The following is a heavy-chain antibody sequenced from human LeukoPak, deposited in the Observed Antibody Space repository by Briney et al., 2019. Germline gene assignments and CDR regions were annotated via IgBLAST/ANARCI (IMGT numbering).Heavy chain of an antibody. D-gene: IGHD3-22*01. CDR2: IYYSGST. V-gene: IGHV4-59*01. CDR1: GGSISSYY. CDR3: ASYYYDSSGYPY. J-gene: IGHJ4*02. Sequence: SETLSLTCTVSGGSISSYYWSWIRQPPGKGLEWIGYIYYSGSTNYNPSLKSRVTISVDTSKNQFSLKLSSVTAADTAVYYCASYYYDSSGYPYLGQGTLVTVSS.